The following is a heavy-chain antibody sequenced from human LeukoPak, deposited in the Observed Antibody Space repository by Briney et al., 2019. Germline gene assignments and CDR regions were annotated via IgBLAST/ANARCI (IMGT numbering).Heavy chain of an antibody. D-gene: IGHD5-12*01. CDR3: AKNTYIVATPYYFDY. Sequence: PGGSLRLSCAASGFTVSSNYMSWVRQAPGKGLEWVSVIYSGGSTYYADSVKGRFTISRDNSKNTLYLQMNSLRAEDTAVYYCAKNTYIVATPYYFDYWGQATLVTVSS. J-gene: IGHJ4*02. CDR2: IYSGGST. CDR1: GFTVSSNY. V-gene: IGHV3-53*01.